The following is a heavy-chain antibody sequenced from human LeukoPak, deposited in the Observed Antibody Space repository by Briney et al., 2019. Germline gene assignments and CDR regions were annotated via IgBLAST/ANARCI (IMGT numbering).Heavy chain of an antibody. CDR3: ATGGIAAAGTGNWSDP. V-gene: IGHV1-69-2*01. CDR2: VDPEDGET. CDR1: GYTFTDYY. Sequence: ASVKVSCKDSGYTFTDYYMHWVQQAPGKGLEWMGLVDPEDGETIYAEKFQGRVTRTADTSTDTAYMELSSLRSEDTAVYYCATGGIAAAGTGNWSDPWGQGTLVTVSS. D-gene: IGHD6-13*01. J-gene: IGHJ5*02.